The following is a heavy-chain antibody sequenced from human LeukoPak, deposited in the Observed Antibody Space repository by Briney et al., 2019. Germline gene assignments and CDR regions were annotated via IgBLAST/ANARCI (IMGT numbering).Heavy chain of an antibody. J-gene: IGHJ4*02. D-gene: IGHD3-22*01. CDR3: ARDSRYYYDSSGYIGTFDY. CDR1: GFTVSSNY. Sequence: GGSLRLSCAASGFTVSSNYMSWVRQAPGKGLEWVSVIYSGGSTYYADSVKGRFTISRDNSKNTLYLQMNSLRAEDTAVYYCARDSRYYYDSSGYIGTFDYWGQGTLVTVSS. CDR2: IYSGGST. V-gene: IGHV3-53*01.